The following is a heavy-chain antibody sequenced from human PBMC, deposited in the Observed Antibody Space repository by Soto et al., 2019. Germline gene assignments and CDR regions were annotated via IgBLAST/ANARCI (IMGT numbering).Heavy chain of an antibody. CDR3: TGHPWDWFDP. V-gene: IGHV5-10-1*01. D-gene: IGHD7-27*01. CDR2: IDPSDSYT. J-gene: IGHJ5*02. CDR1: GYSFTRYW. Sequence: GESLKISCKVSGYSFTRYWISWVRQMPGKGLEWMGRIDPSDSYTNYSPSFQGHVTISVDKSISTAYLQWSSLKASDTAMYYCTGHPWDWFDPWGQGTLVTVSS.